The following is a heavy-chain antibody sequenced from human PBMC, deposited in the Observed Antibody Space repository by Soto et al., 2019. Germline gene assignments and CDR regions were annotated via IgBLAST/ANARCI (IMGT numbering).Heavy chain of an antibody. V-gene: IGHV4-39*01. CDR3: ARPRSGSYVHNCFDP. CDR2: IYYSGST. CDR1: GGSISSSSYY. D-gene: IGHD1-26*01. J-gene: IGHJ5*02. Sequence: QLQLQESGPGLVKPSETLSLTCTVSGGSISSSSYYWGWIRQPPGKGLEWIGSIYYSGSTYYNPSLKSRVTISVDTSKNQFSLKLSSVTAADTAVYYCARPRSGSYVHNCFDPWGQGTLVTVSS.